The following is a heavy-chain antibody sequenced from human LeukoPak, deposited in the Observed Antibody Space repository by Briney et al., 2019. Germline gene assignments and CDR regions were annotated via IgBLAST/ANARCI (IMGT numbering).Heavy chain of an antibody. V-gene: IGHV4-39*01. Sequence: PSETLSLTCTVSGVSISSSSYYWGWIRQPPGKGLEWIGSIYYSGSTYYNPSLKSRVTISVDTSKNQFSLKLSSVTAADTAVYYCARYGGAAYCGGDCYFVAFDIWGQGTMVTVSS. CDR3: ARYGGAAYCGGDCYFVAFDI. CDR1: GVSISSSSYY. CDR2: IYYSGST. J-gene: IGHJ3*02. D-gene: IGHD2-21*02.